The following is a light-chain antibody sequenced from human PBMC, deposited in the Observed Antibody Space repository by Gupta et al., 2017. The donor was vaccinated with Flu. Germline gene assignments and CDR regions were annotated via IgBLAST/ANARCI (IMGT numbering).Light chain of an antibody. J-gene: IGKJ5*01. V-gene: IGKV4-1*01. CDR2: WAS. CDR1: QNVLSSSNNKNF. Sequence: DIVMTQSPDSLAVSLGETATINCKSSQNVLSSSNNKNFLGWYQQKPGQPPKLLLYWASARGSGVPDRFSGSGSGTXFTRTIXSLQTEDVAVYYCQQYYGAPITFGXGTRLEIK. CDR3: QQYYGAPIT.